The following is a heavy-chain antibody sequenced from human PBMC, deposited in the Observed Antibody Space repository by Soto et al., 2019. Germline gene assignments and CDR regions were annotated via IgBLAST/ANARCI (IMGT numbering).Heavy chain of an antibody. CDR2: IYDSGST. CDR1: GGSISSGRYY. CDR3: ARDAISVTGRLFDY. Sequence: QVQLQESGPGLVKPSQTLSLTCTVSGGSISSGRYYWRWIRQHPGKGLQWIGYIYDSGSTYYNPSRQSRVTMSVATSKNHFSLRLSSVTAADTAVYYCARDAISVTGRLFDYWGQGTLVTVSS. J-gene: IGHJ4*02. D-gene: IGHD6-19*01. V-gene: IGHV4-31*03.